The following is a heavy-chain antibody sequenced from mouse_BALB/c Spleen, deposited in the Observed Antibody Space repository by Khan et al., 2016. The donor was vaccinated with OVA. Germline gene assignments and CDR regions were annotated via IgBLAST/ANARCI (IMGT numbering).Heavy chain of an antibody. Sequence: VQLKQSGPELVKPGASVKISCKASGYSFTGYFMNWVMQSHGKSLEWIGRINPHIGETLYNQKFKDKATLTVDESSSTAHMVLRSLASEDSAVYYCTRIYRSDCDYWGQGTTLTVSS. J-gene: IGHJ2*01. CDR1: GYSFTGYF. D-gene: IGHD1-1*01. CDR3: TRIYRSDCDY. CDR2: INPHIGET. V-gene: IGHV1-20*02.